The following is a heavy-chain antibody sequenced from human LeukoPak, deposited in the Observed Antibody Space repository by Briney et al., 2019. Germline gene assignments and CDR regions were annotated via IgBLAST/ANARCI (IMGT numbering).Heavy chain of an antibody. CDR3: ARGLFYSNPYFDY. CDR2: ISYDGSNK. D-gene: IGHD4-11*01. Sequence: GGSLRLSCAASGFTFSSYAMHWVRQAPGKGLEWVAVISYDGSNKYYADSVKGRFTISRDNSKNTLYLQMNSLRAEDTAVYYCARGLFYSNPYFDYWGRGTLVTVSS. V-gene: IGHV3-30-3*01. CDR1: GFTFSSYA. J-gene: IGHJ4*02.